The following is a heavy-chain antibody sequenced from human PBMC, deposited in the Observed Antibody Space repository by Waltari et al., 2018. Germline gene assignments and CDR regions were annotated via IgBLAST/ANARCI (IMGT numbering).Heavy chain of an antibody. CDR1: GFPFSSYG. D-gene: IGHD6-13*01. V-gene: IGHV3-33*01. J-gene: IGHJ4*02. CDR3: AREEQQLVDY. CDR2: IGYDGSNK. Sequence: VQLVESGGGVVQPGRSLRLSCAASGFPFSSYGMHGVRQAPGKGLEWVAVIGYDGSNKYYADSVKGRFTISRDNSKNTLYLQMNSLRAEDTAVYYCAREEQQLVDYWGQGNLVTVSS.